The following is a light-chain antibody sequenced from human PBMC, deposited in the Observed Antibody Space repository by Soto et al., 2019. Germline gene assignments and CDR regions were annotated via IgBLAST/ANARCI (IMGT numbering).Light chain of an antibody. CDR1: QGISSY. CDR3: QPYNNWPLT. J-gene: IGKJ4*01. Sequence: AIRMTQSPSSLSASTGDRVTITCRASQGISSYLAWYQQKPGKAPKLLIYAASTSQSGVPSRFSGSGSGTDFTLTINSLQSEDFAVYYCQPYNNWPLTFGGGTKVDIK. V-gene: IGKV1-8*01. CDR2: AAS.